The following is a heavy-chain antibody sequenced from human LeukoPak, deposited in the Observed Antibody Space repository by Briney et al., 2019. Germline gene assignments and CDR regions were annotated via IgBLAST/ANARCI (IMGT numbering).Heavy chain of an antibody. CDR2: IYYSGST. Sequence: SETLSLTCTVSGGSISSSSYYWGWIRQPPGKGLEWIGSIYYSGSTYYNPSLKSRVTISVDTSKNQFSLKLSSVTAADTAVYYCAGPSGWYQGDINHYFDYWGQGTLVTVSS. D-gene: IGHD6-19*01. J-gene: IGHJ4*02. CDR3: AGPSGWYQGDINHYFDY. V-gene: IGHV4-39*01. CDR1: GGSISSSSYY.